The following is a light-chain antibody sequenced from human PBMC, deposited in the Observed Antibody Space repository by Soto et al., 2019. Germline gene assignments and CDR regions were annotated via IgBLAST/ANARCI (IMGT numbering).Light chain of an antibody. CDR1: QSVTSDY. CDR2: GAS. CDR3: QQYGSSLPLT. Sequence: EIVLTQSPGTLSLSPGERATLSCRATQSVTSDYLAWYQQKPGQAPRLLISGASSRATGIPDRFSGRGSGTDFTLTISRLEPEDFAVYYCQQYGSSLPLTFGGGTKVEIK. J-gene: IGKJ4*01. V-gene: IGKV3-20*01.